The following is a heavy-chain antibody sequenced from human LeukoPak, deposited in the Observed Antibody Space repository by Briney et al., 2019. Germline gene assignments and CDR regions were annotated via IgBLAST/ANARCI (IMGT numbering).Heavy chain of an antibody. V-gene: IGHV1-8*01. Sequence: ASVKVSCKASGYTFTSSDINWVRQATGQGLEWMGWMNPNSGNTGYAQKFQGRVTMTRDTSTSTVYMELSSLRSEDTAVYYCARDEARDGYIDYWGQGTLVTVSS. CDR1: GYTFTSSD. D-gene: IGHD5-24*01. J-gene: IGHJ4*02. CDR3: ARDEARDGYIDY. CDR2: MNPNSGNT.